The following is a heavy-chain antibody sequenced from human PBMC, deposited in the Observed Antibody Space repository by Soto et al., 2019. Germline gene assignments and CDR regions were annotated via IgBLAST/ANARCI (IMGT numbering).Heavy chain of an antibody. V-gene: IGHV1-2*04. CDR3: ARAQPYCSSTSCYFAY. CDR2: INPNSGGT. D-gene: IGHD2-2*01. J-gene: IGHJ4*02. CDR1: GYTFTSYD. Sequence: ASVKVSCKASGYTFTSYDINWVRQAPGQGLEWMGWINPNSGGTNYAQKFQGWVTMTRDTSISTAYMELSRLRSDDTAVYYCARAQPYCSSTSCYFAYWGQGTLVTVS.